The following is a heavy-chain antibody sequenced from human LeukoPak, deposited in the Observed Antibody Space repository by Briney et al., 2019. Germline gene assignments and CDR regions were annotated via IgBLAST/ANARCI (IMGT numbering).Heavy chain of an antibody. CDR2: IKADGSVK. Sequence: SGGCLRLSCAASEFKYNTFWMSWVRQAPGKGLEWVANIKADGSVKHYVDSMEGRFSISRDNARSSLYLQMNSLRAEDTAVYYCVRDSDYQRNSGGRYAHYDALDIWGHGTMVTVSS. D-gene: IGHD2-21*01. J-gene: IGHJ3*02. V-gene: IGHV3-7*01. CDR3: VRDSDYQRNSGGRYAHYDALDI. CDR1: EFKYNTFW.